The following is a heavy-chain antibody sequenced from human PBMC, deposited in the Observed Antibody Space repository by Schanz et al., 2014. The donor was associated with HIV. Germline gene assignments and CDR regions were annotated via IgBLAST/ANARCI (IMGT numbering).Heavy chain of an antibody. Sequence: QLVQSGAEVKKPGASVKVSCKASGGTFSIYAISWVRQAPGQGLEWMGGIIPIFGTANYAQKFQGRVTIIADESTSTAYMELSSLRSADTAVYFCARAAFSSEYYYGMDVWGQGTTVTVSS. V-gene: IGHV1-69*13. CDR1: GGTFSIYA. CDR2: IIPIFGTA. D-gene: IGHD3-3*02. J-gene: IGHJ6*02. CDR3: ARAAFSSEYYYGMDV.